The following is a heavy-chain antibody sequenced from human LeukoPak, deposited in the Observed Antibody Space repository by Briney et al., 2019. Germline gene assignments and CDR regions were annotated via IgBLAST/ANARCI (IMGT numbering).Heavy chain of an antibody. CDR2: IYYSGST. D-gene: IGHD4-17*01. Sequence: SETLSLTCTVSGGSISSSSYYWGWIRQPPGKGLEWIGSIYYSGSTYYNPSLKSRVTISVDTSKNQFFLKLSSVTAADTAVYYSARPIDYGDPLFDYWGQGTLVTVSS. V-gene: IGHV4-39*01. J-gene: IGHJ4*02. CDR1: GGSISSSSYY. CDR3: ARPIDYGDPLFDY.